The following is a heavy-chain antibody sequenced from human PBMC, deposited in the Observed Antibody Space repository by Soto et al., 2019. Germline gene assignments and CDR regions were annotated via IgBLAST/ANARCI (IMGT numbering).Heavy chain of an antibody. J-gene: IGHJ6*02. D-gene: IGHD2-15*01. Sequence: GESLKISCKGSGYSFTSYWIGWVRQMPGKGLEWMGIIYPGDSDTRYSPSFQGQVTISADKSISTAYLQWSSLKASDTAMYYCARRGGYCSGGSCNIYYYGMDVWGQGTTVTVSS. CDR3: ARRGGYCSGGSCNIYYYGMDV. V-gene: IGHV5-51*01. CDR2: IYPGDSDT. CDR1: GYSFTSYW.